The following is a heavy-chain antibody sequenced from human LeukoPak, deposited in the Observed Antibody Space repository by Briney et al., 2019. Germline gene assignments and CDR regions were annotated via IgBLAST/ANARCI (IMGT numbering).Heavy chain of an antibody. CDR2: IKQDGSEK. D-gene: IGHD3-22*01. CDR3: ARDRALYDSRRGYYYTEDDY. CDR1: GFTFSSYW. J-gene: IGHJ4*02. Sequence: GGSLRLSCAASGFTFSSYWMSWVRQAPGKGLEWVANIKQDGSEKYYVDSVKGRFTISGDNAKSSLYLQMNSLRADDTAVYYCARDRALYDSRRGYYYTEDDYWGQGTLVTVSS. V-gene: IGHV3-7*01.